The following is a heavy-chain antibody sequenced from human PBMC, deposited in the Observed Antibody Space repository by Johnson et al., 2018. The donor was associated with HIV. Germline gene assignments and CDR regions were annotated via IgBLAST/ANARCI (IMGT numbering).Heavy chain of an antibody. CDR3: ARDDTEADGAFDI. CDR2: ISYDGVNK. D-gene: IGHD2-2*02. Sequence: QVHLVESGGGVVQPGRSLRLSCAASGFSFSTYALHWVRQAPGEGLEWVAVISYDGVNKYYADSVKGRFTVSRDNSKNTLYLQMTSLRTEDTAVYYCARDDTEADGAFDIWGQGTMVTVSS. CDR1: GFSFSTYA. V-gene: IGHV3-30*04. J-gene: IGHJ3*02.